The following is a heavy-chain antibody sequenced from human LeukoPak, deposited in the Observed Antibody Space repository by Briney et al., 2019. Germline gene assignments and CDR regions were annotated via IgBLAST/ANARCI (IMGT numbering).Heavy chain of an antibody. J-gene: IGHJ6*02. CDR3: ARQQSSGYYSPHYYYGMDV. D-gene: IGHD3-22*01. CDR1: GYTFTTFG. V-gene: IGHV1-18*01. Sequence: ASVKVSCKASGYTFTTFGISSVPHAPGQGLEWMGWISAYKGNTNYAQKLQGRVTMTTETSTSTAYMELRSLRSDDTAVYYCARQQSSGYYSPHYYYGMDVWGQGTTVTVSS. CDR2: ISAYKGNT.